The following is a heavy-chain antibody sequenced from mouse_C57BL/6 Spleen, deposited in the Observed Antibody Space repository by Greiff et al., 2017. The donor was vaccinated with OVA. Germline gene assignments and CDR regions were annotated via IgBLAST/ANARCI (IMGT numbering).Heavy chain of an antibody. Sequence: EVQLQQSGPELVKPGASVKISCKASGYTFTDYYMNWVKQSHGKSLEWIGDINPNNGGTSYNQKFKGKATLTVDKSSSTAYMELRSLTSEDSAVYYCARSRYGSSYDWYFDVWGTGTTVTVSS. CDR2: INPNNGGT. D-gene: IGHD1-1*01. CDR1: GYTFTDYY. J-gene: IGHJ1*03. CDR3: ARSRYGSSYDWYFDV. V-gene: IGHV1-26*01.